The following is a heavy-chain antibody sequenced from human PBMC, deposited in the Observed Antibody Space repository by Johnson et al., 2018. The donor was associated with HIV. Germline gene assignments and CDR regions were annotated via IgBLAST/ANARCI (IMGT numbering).Heavy chain of an antibody. CDR1: GFTFDDYG. V-gene: IGHV3-20*04. D-gene: IGHD5-18*01. J-gene: IGHJ3*02. Sequence: VQLVESGGGVVRPGGSLRLSCAASGFTFDDYGMSWVRQAPGKGLEWVSGINWNGGSTGYADSVKGRFNISRDNSKNTLYLQMNSLRVEDTAVYYCAKAYTYGAFDIWGQGTKVTVSS. CDR2: INWNGGST. CDR3: AKAYTYGAFDI.